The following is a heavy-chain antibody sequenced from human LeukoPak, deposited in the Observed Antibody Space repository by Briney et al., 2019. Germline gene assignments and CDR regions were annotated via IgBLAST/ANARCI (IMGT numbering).Heavy chain of an antibody. CDR3: ARRRDLYSGSYYPFDY. Sequence: GASVKVSCKASGYTFTGYYMHWVRQAPGQGLEWMGWINPNSGGTNYAQKFQGRVTMTRDTSISTAYLQWSSLKASDTAMYYCARRRDLYSGSYYPFDYWGQGTLVTVSS. J-gene: IGHJ4*02. CDR1: GYTFTGYY. D-gene: IGHD1-26*01. CDR2: INPNSGGT. V-gene: IGHV1-2*02.